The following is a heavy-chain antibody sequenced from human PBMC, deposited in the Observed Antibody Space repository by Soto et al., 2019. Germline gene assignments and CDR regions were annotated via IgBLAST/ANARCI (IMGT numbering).Heavy chain of an antibody. D-gene: IGHD3-10*01. CDR3: ARGVGSGSYYTQYNWFDP. CDR1: GYTFTNYG. J-gene: IGHJ5*02. CDR2: ISAYNGNT. V-gene: IGHV1-18*01. Sequence: GASVKVSCKASGYTFTNYGISWVRQAPGQGLEWMGWISAYNGNTKYAQKLQGRVTMTTDTSTSTAYMELRSLRSDDTAVYYCARGVGSGSYYTQYNWFDPWGQGTLVTAPQ.